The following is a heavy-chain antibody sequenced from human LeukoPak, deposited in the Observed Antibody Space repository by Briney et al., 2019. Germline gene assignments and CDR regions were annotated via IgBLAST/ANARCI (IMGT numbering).Heavy chain of an antibody. D-gene: IGHD5-18*01. V-gene: IGHV1-2*02. CDR2: INPNSGGT. CDR1: GYTFTGYY. J-gene: IGHJ4*02. CDR3: AREQLWQLGVFDY. Sequence: GASAKVSCKASGYTFTGYYMHWVRQAPGQGLEWMGWINPNSGGTNYAQKFQGRVTMTRDTSISTAYMELSRLRSDDTAVYYCAREQLWQLGVFDYWGQGTLVTVSS.